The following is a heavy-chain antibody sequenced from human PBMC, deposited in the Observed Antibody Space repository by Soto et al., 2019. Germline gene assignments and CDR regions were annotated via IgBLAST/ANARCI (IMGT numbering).Heavy chain of an antibody. Sequence: GSLRLSCAASGFTFSNSAMTWVRQTPGKGLEWVSTISGSNGDSTYYADSVKGRFTISRDNSKNTLYLQMNSLRAEDTAVYNCVKHNWNNLGWFDPWGQGTLVTVSS. CDR1: GFTFSNSA. CDR2: ISGSNGDST. J-gene: IGHJ5*02. V-gene: IGHV3-23*01. CDR3: VKHNWNNLGWFDP. D-gene: IGHD1-20*01.